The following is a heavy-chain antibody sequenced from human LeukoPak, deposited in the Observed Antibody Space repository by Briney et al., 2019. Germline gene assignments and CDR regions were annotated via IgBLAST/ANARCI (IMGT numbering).Heavy chain of an antibody. CDR2: INHSGST. CDR3: ARGYASGSRISGWFDP. V-gene: IGHV4-34*01. Sequence: SETLSLTCAVYGGSFSGYYWSWIRQPPGKGLEWIGEINHSGSTNYNPSLKSRVTISVDTSKDQFSLKLSSVTAADTAVYYCARGYASGSRISGWFDPWGQGTLVTVSS. CDR1: GGSFSGYY. D-gene: IGHD3-10*01. J-gene: IGHJ5*02.